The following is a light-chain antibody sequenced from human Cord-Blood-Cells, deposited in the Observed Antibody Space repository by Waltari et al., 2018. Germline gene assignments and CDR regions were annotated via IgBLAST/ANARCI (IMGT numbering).Light chain of an antibody. CDR3: QQYGSSPPYT. Sequence: EIVLTQSPGTLSLSPGERATLSCRASQSVSSSYLAWYQQKPGQAPRLLIYGASSRAPGIPDRLSGSGSGTDFTLTISRLEPEDFAVYYCQQYGSSPPYTFGQGTKLEI. V-gene: IGKV3-20*01. CDR1: QSVSSSY. CDR2: GAS. J-gene: IGKJ2*01.